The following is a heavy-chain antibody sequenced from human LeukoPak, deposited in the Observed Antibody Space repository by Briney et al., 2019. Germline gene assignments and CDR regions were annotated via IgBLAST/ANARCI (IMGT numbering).Heavy chain of an antibody. CDR1: GFTFSSYG. Sequence: GGSLRLSCAASGFTFSSYGMHWVRQAPGKGLEWVAFIRYDGSNKYYADSVKGRFTISRDNSKNTLYLQMNSLRAEDTAVYYCAKGARTDFWSEEGWFDPWGQGTLVTVSS. V-gene: IGHV3-30*02. D-gene: IGHD3-3*01. J-gene: IGHJ5*02. CDR2: IRYDGSNK. CDR3: AKGARTDFWSEEGWFDP.